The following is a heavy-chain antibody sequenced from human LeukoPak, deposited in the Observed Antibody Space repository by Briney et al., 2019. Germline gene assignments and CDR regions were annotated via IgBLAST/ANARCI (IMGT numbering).Heavy chain of an antibody. CDR2: ITPILGIA. CDR3: ARAIAAAAFDAFDI. Sequence: SVKVSCKASGGTFSSYAISWVRQAPGQGLEWMGRITPILGIANYAQKFQGRVTITADKSTSTAYMELSSLRSEDTAVYYCARAIAAAAFDAFDIWGQGTMVTVSS. V-gene: IGHV1-69*04. CDR1: GGTFSSYA. D-gene: IGHD6-13*01. J-gene: IGHJ3*02.